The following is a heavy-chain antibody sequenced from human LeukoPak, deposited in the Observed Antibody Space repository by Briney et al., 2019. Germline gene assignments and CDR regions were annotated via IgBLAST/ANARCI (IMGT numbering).Heavy chain of an antibody. CDR1: GGSISSRNW. Sequence: PSGTLSLTCAVSGGSISSRNWWSWVSQPPGKGLEWIGEIYHSGSTNYNPSLKTRVTISVDKSKNQFSLKLSSVTAADTAAYYCARASHDYGDYSHFDYWGQGTLVTVSS. V-gene: IGHV4-4*02. D-gene: IGHD4-17*01. J-gene: IGHJ4*02. CDR3: ARASHDYGDYSHFDY. CDR2: IYHSGST.